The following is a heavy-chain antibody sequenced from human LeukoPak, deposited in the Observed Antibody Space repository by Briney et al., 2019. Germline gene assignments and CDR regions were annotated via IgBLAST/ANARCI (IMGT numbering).Heavy chain of an antibody. D-gene: IGHD6-6*01. V-gene: IGHV4-34*01. Sequence: PSETLSLTCAVYGGSFSGYYWSWIRQPPGKGLEWIGEINHSGSTSYNPSLKSRVTISVDTSTNQCSLKLSSVTAADTAVYYCARHKSVQTAFDIWGQGTMVTVSS. CDR3: ARHKSVQTAFDI. CDR2: INHSGST. J-gene: IGHJ3*02. CDR1: GGSFSGYY.